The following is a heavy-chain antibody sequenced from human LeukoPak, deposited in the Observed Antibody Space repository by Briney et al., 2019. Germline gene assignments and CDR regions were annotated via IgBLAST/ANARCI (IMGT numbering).Heavy chain of an antibody. J-gene: IGHJ4*02. CDR1: GGTFSSYA. CDR2: IIPIFGTA. CDR3: ARDLFCGGDCPYYFDY. Sequence: SVKLSCKASGGTFSSYAISWVRQAPGKGLEWMGGIIPIFGTANYAQKFQGRVTITADESTSTAYMELSSLRSEDTAVYYCARDLFCGGDCPYYFDYWGQGTLVT. D-gene: IGHD2-21*02. V-gene: IGHV1-69*01.